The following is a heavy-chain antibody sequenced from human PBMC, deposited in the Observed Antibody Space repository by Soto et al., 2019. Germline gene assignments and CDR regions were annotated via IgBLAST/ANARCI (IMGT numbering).Heavy chain of an antibody. V-gene: IGHV2-5*02. D-gene: IGHD3-3*01. CDR1: GFSLSTSGVG. CDR2: IYWDDDK. CDR3: ARTTTIFGVVIKAWFDP. Sequence: QITLKESGPPLVKPTQTLTLTCTFSGFSLSTSGVGVGWIRQPPGKALEWLALIYWDDDKRYSPSLKSRLTITQDTSKNQVVLTMTNMDPVDTATYYCARTTTIFGVVIKAWFDPWGQGTLVTVSS. J-gene: IGHJ5*02.